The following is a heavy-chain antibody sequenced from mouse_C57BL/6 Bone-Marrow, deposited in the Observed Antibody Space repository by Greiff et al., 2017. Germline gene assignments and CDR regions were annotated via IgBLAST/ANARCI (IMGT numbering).Heavy chain of an antibody. D-gene: IGHD2-4*01. J-gene: IGHJ2*01. CDR2: ISSGGSYT. V-gene: IGHV5-6*02. Sequence: EVKLVESGGDLVKPGGSLILLCSASGFSSSSYCMSWVRQPPDKRLEWVVTISSGGSYTYYSDSVKGRFTIFSDNAKNTLYLQMSSLKSEDTAMYYYARRLYDYDGGYYFDYWGQGTTLTVSS. CDR1: GFSSSSYC. CDR3: ARRLYDYDGGYYFDY.